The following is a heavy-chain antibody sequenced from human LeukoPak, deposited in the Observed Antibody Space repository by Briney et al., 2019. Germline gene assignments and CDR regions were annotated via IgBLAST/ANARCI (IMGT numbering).Heavy chain of an antibody. Sequence: SSETLSLTCTVSGGSISYFYWSWIRQPAGKGLEWIGRIYARGSTNYNPSLTSRVTMSVDTSKNQFSLKLNSVTAADTAVYYCARDYGSGSYPYFYYNYMDVWGKGTTVTISS. CDR2: IYARGST. CDR1: GGSISYFY. D-gene: IGHD3-10*01. CDR3: ARDYGSGSYPYFYYNYMDV. J-gene: IGHJ6*03. V-gene: IGHV4-4*07.